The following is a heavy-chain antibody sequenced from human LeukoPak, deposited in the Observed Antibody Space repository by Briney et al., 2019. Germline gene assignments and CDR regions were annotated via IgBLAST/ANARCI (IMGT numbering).Heavy chain of an antibody. CDR1: GGSFSGYY. Sequence: SETLSLTCAVYGGSFSGYYWSWIRQPPGKGLEWIGEINHSGSTYYNPSLKSRVTISVDTSKNQFSLKLSSVTAADTAVYYCGGGGLGFSTAPVGYWGQGTLGTGSS. CDR3: GGGGLGFSTAPVGY. J-gene: IGHJ4*02. D-gene: IGHD1-14*01. CDR2: INHSGST. V-gene: IGHV4-34*01.